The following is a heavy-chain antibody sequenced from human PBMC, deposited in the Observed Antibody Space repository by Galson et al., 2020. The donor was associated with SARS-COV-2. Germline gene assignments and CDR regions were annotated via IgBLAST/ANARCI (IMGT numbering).Heavy chain of an antibody. Sequence: ASVQVSCKVSGYTLTELSMHWVRQAPGKGLEWMGGFDPEDGETIYAQKFQGRVTMTEDTSTDTAYMELSSLRSEDTAVYYCATFPAYWGFNGMDVWGQGTTVTVSS. V-gene: IGHV1-24*01. D-gene: IGHD7-27*01. J-gene: IGHJ6*02. CDR1: GYTLTELS. CDR3: ATFPAYWGFNGMDV. CDR2: FDPEDGET.